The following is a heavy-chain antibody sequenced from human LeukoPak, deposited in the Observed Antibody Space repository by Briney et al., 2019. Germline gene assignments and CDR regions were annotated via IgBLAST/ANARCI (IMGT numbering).Heavy chain of an antibody. Sequence: GESLKISCKGSGYRFTSYWIGWVRQMPGKGLEWMGIIYPGDSDTRYSPSFQGQVTISADKSISTAYLQWSSLKASDTAKYYCARASYYYDSSGYWYFDYWGQGTLVTVSS. CDR2: IYPGDSDT. CDR3: ARASYYYDSSGYWYFDY. J-gene: IGHJ4*02. V-gene: IGHV5-51*01. D-gene: IGHD3-22*01. CDR1: GYRFTSYW.